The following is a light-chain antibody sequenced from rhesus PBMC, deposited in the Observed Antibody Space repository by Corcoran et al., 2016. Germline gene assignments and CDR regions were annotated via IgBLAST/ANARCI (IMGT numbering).Light chain of an antibody. CDR2: AAS. Sequence: EIQMTQSPSALSASVGDRVTISCRASQNIYSHLAWYQQKPGKAPKLLTYAASSLQTGIPFWFSGSMTGTRCTPPIRSLQFEDSASYYCQQYYDNPLTFGQGTKVEIK. CDR3: QQYYDNPLT. V-gene: IGKV1S12*01. J-gene: IGKJ1*01. CDR1: QNIYSH.